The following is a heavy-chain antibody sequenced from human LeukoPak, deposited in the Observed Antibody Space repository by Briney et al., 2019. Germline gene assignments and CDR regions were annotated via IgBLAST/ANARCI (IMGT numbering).Heavy chain of an antibody. J-gene: IGHJ5*02. Sequence: TSETLSLTCTVSGGSISTYYWNWIRQPAGKGLEWIGRIYTSGSTNYNPSLKSRVTMSVDTSKNQFSLKLSTVTAADTAVYYCARGLGDYGDYPSWFDPWGQGTLVTVSS. D-gene: IGHD4-17*01. V-gene: IGHV4-4*07. CDR1: GGSISTYY. CDR2: IYTSGST. CDR3: ARGLGDYGDYPSWFDP.